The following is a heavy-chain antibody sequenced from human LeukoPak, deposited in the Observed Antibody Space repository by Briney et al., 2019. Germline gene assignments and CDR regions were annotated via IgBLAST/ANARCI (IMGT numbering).Heavy chain of an antibody. CDR3: ARGGAVAGTGDY. J-gene: IGHJ4*02. D-gene: IGHD6-19*01. Sequence: GGSLRLSCAASGFTFSSYWMHWVRQAPGKGLVWVSRIKSDGSSTNYADSVKGRFTISRDNAKNTLYLQMNSLRAEDTAVYYCARGGAVAGTGDYWGQGTLVTVSS. CDR2: IKSDGSST. CDR1: GFTFSSYW. V-gene: IGHV3-74*01.